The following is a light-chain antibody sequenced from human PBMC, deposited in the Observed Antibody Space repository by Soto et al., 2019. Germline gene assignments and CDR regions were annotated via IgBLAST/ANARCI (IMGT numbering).Light chain of an antibody. J-gene: IGKJ1*01. CDR1: QDISYY. V-gene: IGKV1-27*01. CDR3: QKYHSAPRT. Sequence: DIQMTQSPSSLSASVGDRVTITCQANQDISYYLAWYQQKQGKVPKLLIYGASTLQSGVPSRFSGSGSGTDFTLTISSLQPEDIATYYCQKYHSAPRTFGQGTKVEIK. CDR2: GAS.